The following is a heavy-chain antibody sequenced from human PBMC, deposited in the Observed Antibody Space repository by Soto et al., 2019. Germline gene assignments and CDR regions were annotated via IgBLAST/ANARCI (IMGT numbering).Heavy chain of an antibody. J-gene: IGHJ4*02. CDR3: ARLPGKSSSWDFYFDN. Sequence: QLQLQESGPGLVKPSETLSLTCTVSGDSFTSNIHYWGWIRQAPGKGLEWIGSINYSGTTYYMPSLKSRVTISVDTSRSQFSLRVASVTAADTGVYYCARLPGKSSSWDFYFDNWGQGTLVTVSS. CDR1: GDSFTSNIHY. CDR2: INYSGTT. V-gene: IGHV4-39*01. D-gene: IGHD6-13*01.